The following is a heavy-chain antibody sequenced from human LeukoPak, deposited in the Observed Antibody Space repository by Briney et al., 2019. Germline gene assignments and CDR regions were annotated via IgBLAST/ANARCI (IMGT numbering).Heavy chain of an antibody. J-gene: IGHJ5*02. CDR2: IWYDGSNK. Sequence: GRSLRLSCAASGFTLSNYGMHWVRQAPGKGLEWVAVIWYDGSNKYYADSVEGRFTISRDTSKNTLYLQMNSLRAEDTAVYYCARSLERDYHGSGTYYMNNWFDPWGQGTLVTVSS. V-gene: IGHV3-33*01. CDR1: GFTLSNYG. D-gene: IGHD3-10*01. CDR3: ARSLERDYHGSGTYYMNNWFDP.